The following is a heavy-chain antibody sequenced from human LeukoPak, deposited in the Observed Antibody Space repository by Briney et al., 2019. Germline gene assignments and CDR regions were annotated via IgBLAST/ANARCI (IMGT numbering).Heavy chain of an antibody. J-gene: IGHJ6*02. CDR3: ARGGSGYGDYYYFYGMDV. CDR2: ISTSSSSI. V-gene: IGHV3-48*02. D-gene: IGHD3-22*01. CDR1: GFTFSTYA. Sequence: GGSLRLSCAASGFTFSTYAMNWVRQAPGKGLEWVSYISTSSSSIYYADSVKGRFTISRDSAKNSLYLQMNSLRDEDTAVYYCARGGSGYGDYYYFYGMDVWGQGTTVTVSS.